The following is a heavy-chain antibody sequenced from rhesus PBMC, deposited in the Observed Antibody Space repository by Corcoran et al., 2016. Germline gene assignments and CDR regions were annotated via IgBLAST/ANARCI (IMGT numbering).Heavy chain of an antibody. V-gene: IGHV3-37*01. CDR3: ASSGNYGYFEF. J-gene: IGHJ1*01. CDR2: ISGSSSST. CDR1: GYTFTDYY. Sequence: EVQLAQSGAEVKKPGASVKISCKASGYTFTDYYLHWVRQAPGRGLEWVSSISGSSSSTYYPDSVKGRFTISRDNAKNTLYLQMNSPRAEDTAVYYCASSGNYGYFEFWGQGALVTVSS. D-gene: IGHD4-17*01.